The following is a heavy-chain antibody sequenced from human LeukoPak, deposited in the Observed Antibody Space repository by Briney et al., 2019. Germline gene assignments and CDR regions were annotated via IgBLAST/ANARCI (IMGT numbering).Heavy chain of an antibody. V-gene: IGHV1-8*01. Sequence: ASVKVSCKASGYTFTSYHINWVRQDTGRGLEWMGWMNPNSGNTGYAQKFQGRVSMTRNTSISTAYVELSSLRSEDTAVYYCARGLGYSNSWYRGGYYDFGMDVWGQGTTVTVSS. J-gene: IGHJ6*02. CDR3: ARGLGYSNSWYRGGYYDFGMDV. D-gene: IGHD6-13*01. CDR2: MNPNSGNT. CDR1: GYTFTSYH.